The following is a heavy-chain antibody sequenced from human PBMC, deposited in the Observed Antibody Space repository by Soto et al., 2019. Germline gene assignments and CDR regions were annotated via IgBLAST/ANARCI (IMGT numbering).Heavy chain of an antibody. Sequence: PGGSLRLSCAASGFTFSGYSMNWVRQAPGKGLEWLSYISKTSNTIYYADSMKGRFTISRDNAKNSLYLQMNSLRDEDTAVYYCARDFWLGFDDSGYYPNYFDLWGQGTLVTVSS. D-gene: IGHD3-22*01. J-gene: IGHJ4*02. CDR3: ARDFWLGFDDSGYYPNYFDL. V-gene: IGHV3-48*02. CDR1: GFTFSGYS. CDR2: ISKTSNTI.